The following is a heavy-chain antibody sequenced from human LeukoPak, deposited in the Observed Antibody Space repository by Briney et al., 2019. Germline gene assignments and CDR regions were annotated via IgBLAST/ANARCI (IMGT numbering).Heavy chain of an antibody. Sequence: QAGGSLRLSCAASGFTFSSYAMSWVRQAPGKGLEWVSGISGSGGSTYYAASMKGRFTISRDNSKNTLYLQMNSLRAEDTAVYYCAKGEYYDSSGYYPFDYWGQGTLVTVSS. V-gene: IGHV3-23*01. J-gene: IGHJ4*02. CDR1: GFTFSSYA. CDR3: AKGEYYDSSGYYPFDY. D-gene: IGHD3-22*01. CDR2: ISGSGGST.